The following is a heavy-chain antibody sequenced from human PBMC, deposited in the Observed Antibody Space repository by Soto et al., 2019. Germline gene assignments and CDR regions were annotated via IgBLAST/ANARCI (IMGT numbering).Heavy chain of an antibody. V-gene: IGHV5-10-1*01. D-gene: IGHD3-22*01. Sequence: ESLKSSRKGSGYSVTSYWISWVRQMTGKGLEWMGRIDPSDSYTNYSPSFQGHVTISADKSISTAYLQWGSLKASDTAMYYCASYDSSGYYYVKDYWGQGTLVTVSS. CDR3: ASYDSSGYYYVKDY. CDR1: GYSVTSYW. CDR2: IDPSDSYT. J-gene: IGHJ4*02.